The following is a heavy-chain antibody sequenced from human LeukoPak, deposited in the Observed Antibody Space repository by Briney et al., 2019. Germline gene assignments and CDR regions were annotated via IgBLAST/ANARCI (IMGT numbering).Heavy chain of an antibody. CDR2: IYYSGST. V-gene: IGHV4-39*01. D-gene: IGHD5-18*01. J-gene: IGHJ4*02. Sequence: SETLSLTCTVSGGSISSSSYSWGWIRQPPGKGLEWIGSIYYSGSTYYNPSLKSRVTISVDTSKNQFSLKLSSVTAADTAVYYCARHAGYSYGYRDYWGQGTLVTVSS. CDR1: GGSISSSSYS. CDR3: ARHAGYSYGYRDY.